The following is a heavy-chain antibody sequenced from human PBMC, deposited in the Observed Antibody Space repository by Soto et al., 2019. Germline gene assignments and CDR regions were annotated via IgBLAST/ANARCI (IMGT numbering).Heavy chain of an antibody. Sequence: ESGGGVVQPGRSLRLSCAASGFTFSSYGMHWVRQAPGKGLEWVAVISYDGSNKYYADSVKGRFTISRDNSKNTLYLQMNSLRAEDTAVYYCAKLIAAAGADYFDYWGQGTLVTVSS. V-gene: IGHV3-30*18. D-gene: IGHD6-13*01. J-gene: IGHJ4*02. CDR1: GFTFSSYG. CDR2: ISYDGSNK. CDR3: AKLIAAAGADYFDY.